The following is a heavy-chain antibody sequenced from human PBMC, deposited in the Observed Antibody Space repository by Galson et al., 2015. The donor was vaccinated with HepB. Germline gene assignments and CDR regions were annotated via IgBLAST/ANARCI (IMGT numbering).Heavy chain of an antibody. V-gene: IGHV4-59*01. CDR2: IYYSGST. D-gene: IGHD6-13*01. Sequence: ETLSLTCTVSGGSIRSYYWSWIRQPPGKGLEWIGYIYYSGSTNYSPSLKRRVTMSVDTSKNQFSLRLSSVTAADTAVYYCAKHSSSWFGYYFDYWGQGTLVIVSS. CDR1: GGSIRSYY. CDR3: AKHSSSWFGYYFDY. J-gene: IGHJ4*02.